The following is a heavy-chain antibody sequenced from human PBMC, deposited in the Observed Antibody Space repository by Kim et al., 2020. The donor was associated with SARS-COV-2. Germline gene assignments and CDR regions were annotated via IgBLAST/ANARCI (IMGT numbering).Heavy chain of an antibody. V-gene: IGHV3-30*18. CDR2: ISKDGSDK. Sequence: GGSLRLSCAASGFTFSNYGMHWVRQAPGKGLEGVAVISKDGSDKDYADSMKGRFTISRDNSKNTVYLQMSNLRAEDTAIYYCTNYGSGSGNFWGQGTLF. D-gene: IGHD2-15*01. J-gene: IGHJ4*02. CDR3: TNYGSGSGNF. CDR1: GFTFSNYG.